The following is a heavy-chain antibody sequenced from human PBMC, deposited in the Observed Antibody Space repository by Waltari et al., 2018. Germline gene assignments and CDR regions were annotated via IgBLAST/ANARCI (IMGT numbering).Heavy chain of an antibody. D-gene: IGHD4-17*01. CDR2: SNSDGSST. CDR3: ARGARRTTVTTGWWYFDL. V-gene: IGHV3-74*01. CDR1: GFTYSMYW. J-gene: IGHJ2*01. Sequence: EVQLVESGGGLVQPGGSLRLSCAASGFTYSMYWMHWVRQAPGKGLVWVSRSNSDGSSTSYADSVKGRFTISKDNAKNTVYLQMNSLRAEDTAINYCARGARRTTVTTGWWYFDLWGRGTLVTVSS.